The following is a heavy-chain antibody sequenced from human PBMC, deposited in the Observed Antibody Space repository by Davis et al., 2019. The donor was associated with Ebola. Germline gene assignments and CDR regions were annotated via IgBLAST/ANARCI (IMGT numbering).Heavy chain of an antibody. Sequence: SETLSLTCSVSGGSISSGTYYWGWVRQPPGKGLEWIGSIYYNGRTYYRSSLEGRVPILLDTSKNQFSLKLRSVTAADTAVYFCARLSGLFSSSSGALYFDLWGRGTLVSVSS. J-gene: IGHJ2*01. V-gene: IGHV4-39*07. CDR3: ARLSGLFSSSSGALYFDL. CDR1: GGSISSGTYY. D-gene: IGHD6-6*01. CDR2: IYYNGRT.